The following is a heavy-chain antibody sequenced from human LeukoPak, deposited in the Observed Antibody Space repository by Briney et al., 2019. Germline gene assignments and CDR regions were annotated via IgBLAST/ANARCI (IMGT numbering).Heavy chain of an antibody. CDR3: ARDRGGSWYSQYYFDY. CDR1: GGSISSGDYY. Sequence: SETLSLTCTVSGGSISSGDYYWSWIRQPPGKGLEWIGYIYYSGSTYYNPSLKSRVTISVDTSKNQFSLKLSSVTAADTAVYYCARDRGGSWYSQYYFDYWGQGTLVTVSS. V-gene: IGHV4-30-4*01. D-gene: IGHD2-15*01. CDR2: IYYSGST. J-gene: IGHJ4*02.